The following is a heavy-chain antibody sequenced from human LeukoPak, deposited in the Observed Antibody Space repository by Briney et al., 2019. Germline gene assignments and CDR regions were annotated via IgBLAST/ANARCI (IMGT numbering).Heavy chain of an antibody. CDR3: ARELVTNRLDY. J-gene: IGHJ4*02. CDR2: ISSWNYYV. Sequence: PGGSLRLSCAASGFTFGAYSMNWVRQAPGKGLEWVSSISSWNYYVYYADSVKGRFTISRDNAKNSLYLQMNSLRAEDTAVYYCARELVTNRLDYWGQGTLVTVSS. D-gene: IGHD2-21*02. V-gene: IGHV3-21*04. CDR1: GFTFGAYS.